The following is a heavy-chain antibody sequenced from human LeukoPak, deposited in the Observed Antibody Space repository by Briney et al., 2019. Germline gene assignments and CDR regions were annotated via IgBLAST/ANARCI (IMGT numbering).Heavy chain of an antibody. J-gene: IGHJ3*02. Sequence: ASVKVSCKASGYTFTGYYMHWVRQAPGQGLEWMGWINPNSGGTNYAQKFQGRVTMTRDTSISTAYMELSRLRSDDTAVYYCARVRGGSSYGGAFDIWGQGTMVTVSS. D-gene: IGHD1-26*01. CDR1: GYTFTGYY. CDR2: INPNSGGT. CDR3: ARVRGGSSYGGAFDI. V-gene: IGHV1-2*02.